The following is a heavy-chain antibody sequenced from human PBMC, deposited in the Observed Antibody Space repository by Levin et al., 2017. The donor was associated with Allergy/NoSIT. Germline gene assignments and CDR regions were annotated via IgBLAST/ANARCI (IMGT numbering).Heavy chain of an antibody. V-gene: IGHV1-8*01. CDR2: MNPNSGNT. CDR1: GYTFTSYD. J-gene: IGHJ3*01. D-gene: IGHD5-24*01. Sequence: ASVKVSCKASGYTFTSYDINWVRQATGQGLEWMGWMNPNSGNTGYAQKFQGRVTMTRNTSISTAYMELSSLRSEDTAVYYCARGQSQRGRWLQFPWGQGTMVTVSS. CDR3: ARGQSQRGRWLQFP.